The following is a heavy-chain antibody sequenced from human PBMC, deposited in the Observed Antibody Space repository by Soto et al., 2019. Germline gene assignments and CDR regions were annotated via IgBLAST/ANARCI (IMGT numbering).Heavy chain of an antibody. CDR1: GGSISSSNW. V-gene: IGHV4-4*02. CDR3: ARRVRGVISAGNYFDY. J-gene: IGHJ4*02. D-gene: IGHD3-10*01. Sequence: SETLSLTCAVSGGSISSSNWRSWVRQPPGKGLEWIGEIYHSGSTNYNPSLKSRVTISVDKSKNQFSLKLSSVTAADTAVYYCARRVRGVISAGNYFDYWGQGTLVTVSS. CDR2: IYHSGST.